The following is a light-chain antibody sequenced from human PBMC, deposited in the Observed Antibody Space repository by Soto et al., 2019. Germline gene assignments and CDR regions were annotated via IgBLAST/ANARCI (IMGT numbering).Light chain of an antibody. V-gene: IGLV1-44*01. J-gene: IGLJ1*01. Sequence: QSVLTQPPSASGTPGQRVTIFCSGSSSNIGSNSVNWYQQLPGTAPKLLIYSNDRRPSGVPDRFSGSKSGTSASLAISGLQSEDEADYHCAAWDDSLNGYVFGTGTKVTVL. CDR2: SND. CDR3: AAWDDSLNGYV. CDR1: SSNIGSNS.